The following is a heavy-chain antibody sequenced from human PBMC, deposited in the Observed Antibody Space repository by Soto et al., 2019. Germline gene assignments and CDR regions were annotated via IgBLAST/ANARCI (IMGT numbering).Heavy chain of an antibody. Sequence: EVRLVESGGGLVQPGGSLRLSCVVSGFTFDDYAMHWVRQAPGKGLEWVSSISRNHGGIGYADSVRGRFTVARDNAKNSIYLQVNSLRREDTAFYYCIRKYYNTLGDYWGQGTLVTVSS. CDR1: GFTFDDYA. CDR3: IRKYYNTLGDY. D-gene: IGHD3-9*01. J-gene: IGHJ4*02. V-gene: IGHV3-9*01. CDR2: ISRNHGGI.